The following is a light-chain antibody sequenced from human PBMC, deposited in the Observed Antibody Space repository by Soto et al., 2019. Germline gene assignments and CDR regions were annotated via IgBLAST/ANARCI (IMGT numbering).Light chain of an antibody. CDR2: DAS. Sequence: DIQMTQSPSTLSASVGDRVSITCRASQSISTWLAWYQQKPGKAPKLVIYDASSLKSGVPSRFSGSGSGTDFTLTISSLEPEDFAVYYCQQYGSSWTFGQGTKVDIK. J-gene: IGKJ1*01. CDR1: QSISTW. CDR3: QQYGSSWT. V-gene: IGKV1-5*01.